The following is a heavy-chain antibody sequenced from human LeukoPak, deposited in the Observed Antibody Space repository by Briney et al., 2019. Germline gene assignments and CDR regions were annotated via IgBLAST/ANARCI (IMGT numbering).Heavy chain of an antibody. J-gene: IGHJ5*02. CDR1: GSSFTSYW. V-gene: IGHV5-10-1*04. D-gene: IGHD3-22*01. Sequence: GESLKISCKGSGSSFTSYWISWVRQMPGKGLEWMGRIDPSDSYTNYSPSFQGLVTISADKSISTAYLQWSSLKASDTAMYYCARHSSVLTSFDPWGQGTLGTVSS. CDR2: IDPSDSYT. CDR3: ARHSSVLTSFDP.